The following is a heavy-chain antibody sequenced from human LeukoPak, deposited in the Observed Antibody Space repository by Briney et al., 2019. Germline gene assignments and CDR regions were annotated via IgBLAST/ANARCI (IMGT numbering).Heavy chain of an antibody. V-gene: IGHV3-48*04. CDR2: ISSSSSTI. D-gene: IGHD6-13*01. CDR1: GFTFSSYS. CDR3: ARGEYGIAAAGNDY. Sequence: GGSLRLSCAASGFTFSSYSMNWVRQAPGKGLEWVSYISSSSSTIYYADSVKGRFTISRDNAKNSLYLQMNSLRAADTAVYYCARGEYGIAAAGNDYWGQGTLVTVSA. J-gene: IGHJ4*02.